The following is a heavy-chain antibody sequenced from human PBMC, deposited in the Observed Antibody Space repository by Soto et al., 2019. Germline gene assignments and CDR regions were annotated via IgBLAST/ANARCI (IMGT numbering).Heavy chain of an antibody. CDR1: GDSIRGGGNS. J-gene: IGHJ4*03. V-gene: IGHV4-31*01. CDR2: VYHSGRN. CDR3: ERDTGLDTTAWVY. Sequence: QVQLQESGPGLVKPSQTLSLTCSVSGDSIRGGGNSWHWIRQFPGQGLEWIGYVYHSGRNHYNPSLRGLLTISNDTSKTQFSLRLSSVAAADTVSYYGERDTGLDTTAWVYWGHGTQVTVSS. D-gene: IGHD1-1*01.